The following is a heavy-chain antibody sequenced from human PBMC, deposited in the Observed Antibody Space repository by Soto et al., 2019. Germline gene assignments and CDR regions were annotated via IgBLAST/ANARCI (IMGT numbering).Heavy chain of an antibody. J-gene: IGHJ4*02. Sequence: SETLSLTCAVSGGSISSGGYSWSWIRQPPGKGLEWIGYIYHSGSTYYNPSLKSRVTISVDRSKNQFSLKLGYVTAADTAVYYCVRQRGNYFDFWGQGTLVTVSS. V-gene: IGHV4-30-2*02. CDR3: VRQRGNYFDF. CDR1: GGSISSGGYS. D-gene: IGHD3-10*01. CDR2: IYHSGST.